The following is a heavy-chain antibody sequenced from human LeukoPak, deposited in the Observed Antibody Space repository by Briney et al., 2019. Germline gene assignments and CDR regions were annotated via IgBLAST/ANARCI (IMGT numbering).Heavy chain of an antibody. J-gene: IGHJ3*02. CDR3: AGDDYGGKLDI. V-gene: IGHV3-33*01. Sequence: PGGSLRLSCAASGFTFSNYDMHWVRQAPGKGLEWVAVIWYDGSNKYYADSVKGRFTISRDNSKNTLYLQMNSLRAEDTAVYYCAGDDYGGKLDIWGQGTVVTVSS. CDR1: GFTFSNYD. CDR2: IWYDGSNK. D-gene: IGHD4-23*01.